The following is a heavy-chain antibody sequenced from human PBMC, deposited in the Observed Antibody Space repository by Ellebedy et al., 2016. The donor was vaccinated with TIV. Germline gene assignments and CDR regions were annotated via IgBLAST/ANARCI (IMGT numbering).Heavy chain of an antibody. CDR3: ASDYYGSGGYFNNFLYGKGV. D-gene: IGHD3-10*01. Sequence: GESLKISCAASGFTFSDHDMTWIRQAPGKGLEWLSYISSSGAKTHYADSVRGRFTISRDNAKSSLFLQMDSLRAEDTAVYYCASDYYGSGGYFNNFLYGKGVWGQGTTVTVSS. CDR1: GFTFSDHD. V-gene: IGHV3-11*01. J-gene: IGHJ6*02. CDR2: ISSSGAKT.